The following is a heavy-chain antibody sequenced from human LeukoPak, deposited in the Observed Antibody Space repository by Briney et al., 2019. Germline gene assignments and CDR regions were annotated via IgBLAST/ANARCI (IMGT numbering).Heavy chain of an antibody. V-gene: IGHV4-4*07. CDR2: IYSSGNS. CDR3: ARVTGYMIEDYFDY. CDR1: GDSINSHYY. D-gene: IGHD3-22*01. Sequence: SETLSLTCTVSGDSINSHYYWNWFRQPAGKGLEWIGRIYSSGNSYYNASLQSRVTMSVDTSKNQFSLRLSSVTAADTAVYYCARVTGYMIEDYFDYWGQGTLVTVSS. J-gene: IGHJ4*02.